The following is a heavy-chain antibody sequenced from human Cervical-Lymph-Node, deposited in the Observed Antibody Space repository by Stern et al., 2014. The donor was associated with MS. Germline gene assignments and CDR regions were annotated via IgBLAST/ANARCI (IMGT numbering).Heavy chain of an antibody. J-gene: IGHJ4*02. CDR3: VRDNYGTDY. CDR1: GFIFSNYW. V-gene: IGHV3-74*03. CDR2: NNSEGRTP. D-gene: IGHD3-16*01. Sequence: QLVQSGGDLVQPGGSLRLSCAASGFIFSNYWMQWVRQAPGKGLVLVSHNNSEGRTPTYADFVKGTFTTSRDNAKNTLNLQRDDLRAEDTSVYFCVRDNYGTDYWGQGTLVTVSS.